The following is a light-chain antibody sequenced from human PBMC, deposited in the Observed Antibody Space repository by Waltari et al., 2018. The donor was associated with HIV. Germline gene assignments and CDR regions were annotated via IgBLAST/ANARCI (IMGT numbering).Light chain of an antibody. CDR2: NTN. CDR3: QSSDSTLSGSV. Sequence: QSVLTQPPSVSGAPGQRVPLPCTARTSNIGTPTVHWYQQFPGTAPQLLISNTNSRPSGVPDRFSGSKSGTSASLAITGLQSEDEADYFCQSSDSTLSGSVFGGGTKLTVL. J-gene: IGLJ2*01. CDR1: TSNIGTPTV. V-gene: IGLV1-40*01.